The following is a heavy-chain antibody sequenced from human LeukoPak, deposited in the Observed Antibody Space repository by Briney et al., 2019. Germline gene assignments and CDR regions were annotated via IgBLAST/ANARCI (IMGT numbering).Heavy chain of an antibody. CDR1: GGSISSGGYS. J-gene: IGHJ3*02. CDR2: IYHSGST. CDR3: CSTRGQDAFDI. V-gene: IGHV4-30-2*01. Sequence: PSETLSLTCAVSGGSISSGGYSWSWLRQPPGKGLEWIGYIYHSGSTYYNPALKSRVTISVDRSKNQFSLKLSSVTAADTGAYYCCSTRGQDAFDIWGQGTMVTVSS. D-gene: IGHD3-10*01.